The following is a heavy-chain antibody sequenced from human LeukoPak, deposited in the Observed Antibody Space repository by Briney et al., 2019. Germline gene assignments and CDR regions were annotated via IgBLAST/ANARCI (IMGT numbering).Heavy chain of an antibody. D-gene: IGHD3-10*01. J-gene: IGHJ4*02. V-gene: IGHV3-23*01. Sequence: GGSLRLSCAASGFTFSSYGMSWVRQAPGKGLEWVSAISGSGGSTYYADSVKGRFTISRDNSKNTLYLQMNSLRAEDMALYYCAKGGFGELSYYFDCWGQGTLVTVSS. CDR2: ISGSGGST. CDR3: AKGGFGELSYYFDC. CDR1: GFTFSSYG.